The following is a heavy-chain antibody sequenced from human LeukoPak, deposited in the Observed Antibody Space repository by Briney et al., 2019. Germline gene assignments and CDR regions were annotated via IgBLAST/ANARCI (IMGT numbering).Heavy chain of an antibody. V-gene: IGHV3-20*04. CDR2: INWNGGTA. D-gene: IGHD5-12*01. CDR1: GFTFNDYG. Sequence: GSLRLSCAASGFTFNDYGLSWVRQAPGKGLEWVSGINWNGGTAGYADSVKGRFTISRDNAKNSLYLQMNSLRAEDTAVYYCARAVYSGYDYYYYYYMDVWGKGTTVTVSS. J-gene: IGHJ6*03. CDR3: ARAVYSGYDYYYYYYMDV.